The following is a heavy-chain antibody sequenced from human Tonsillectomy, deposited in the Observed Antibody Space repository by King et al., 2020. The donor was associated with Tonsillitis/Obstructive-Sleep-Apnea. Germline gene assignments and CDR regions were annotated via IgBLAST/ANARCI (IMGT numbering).Heavy chain of an antibody. J-gene: IGHJ2*01. CDR3: ARGEYDCCRSGCYGGGFWYCDL. CDR1: GFTFSSYG. D-gene: IGHD2-2*01. CDR2: TWYDGSNK. V-gene: IGHV3-33*01. Sequence: VQLVESGGGVVQPGRSLRLSCAASGFTFSSYGMHWVRQAQGKGLEWVAVTWYDGSNKYYPDSVKGRFTISRNNSKNTLYLQMNSLRAEHTAVYYCARGEYDCCRSGCYGGGFWYCDLWGRGTLVTVS.